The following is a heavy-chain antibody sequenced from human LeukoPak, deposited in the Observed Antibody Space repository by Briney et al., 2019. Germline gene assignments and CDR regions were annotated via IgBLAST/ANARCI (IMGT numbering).Heavy chain of an antibody. CDR2: ISSNGGNT. Sequence: GGSLRLSCSASGFTFTSYAMHWVRQAPGMGLEYVSAISSNGGNTYYADSVKGRFTISRDNSKNTLYLQMSSLSAEDTAIYYCVKDRFDYWGRGTLVTVSS. V-gene: IGHV3-64D*09. J-gene: IGHJ4*02. CDR3: VKDRFDY. CDR1: GFTFTSYA.